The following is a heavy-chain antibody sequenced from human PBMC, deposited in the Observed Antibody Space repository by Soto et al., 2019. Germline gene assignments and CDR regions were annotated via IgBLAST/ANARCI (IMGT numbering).Heavy chain of an antibody. V-gene: IGHV3-30*03. J-gene: IGHJ4*02. D-gene: IGHD1-26*01. CDR2: ISYDGSDK. CDR1: GFTFSSYG. CDR3: ARGLGLYYFDY. Sequence: PGGSLRLSCAASGFTFSSYGMHWVRQAPGKGLEWVAVISYDGSDKYYADSVKGRFTISRDNSNNTLYLQMDSLRAEDTAVYYCARGLGLYYFDYWGQGTLVTVSS.